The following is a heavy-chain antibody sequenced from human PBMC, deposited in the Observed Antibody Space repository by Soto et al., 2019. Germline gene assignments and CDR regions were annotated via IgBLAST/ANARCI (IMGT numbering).Heavy chain of an antibody. CDR2: IIPIFGIK. CDR1: GGTFNTYA. D-gene: IGHD3-10*01. J-gene: IGHJ4*02. Sequence: QMQLVQSGAEVKERGSSVKISCKTSGGTFNTYALTWVRQAPGQGLEWIGGIIPIFGIKNVAQRFQGRVTINADESLTTAHMEMTSLRSDDTAVYYCAKEAGDHWGQGTLVTVSS. CDR3: AKEAGDH. V-gene: IGHV1-69*01.